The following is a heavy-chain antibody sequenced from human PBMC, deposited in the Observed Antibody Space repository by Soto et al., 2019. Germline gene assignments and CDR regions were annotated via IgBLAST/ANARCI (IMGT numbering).Heavy chain of an antibody. Sequence: GGSLRLSCAASGFTFSSYAMSWVRQAPGKGLEWVSAISGSGGSTYYADSVKGRFTISRDNSKNTLYLQMNSLRAEDTAVYYCAKDTPTEYYYDSSGYYPTVSDYWGQGTLVTVSS. CDR1: GFTFSSYA. V-gene: IGHV3-23*01. D-gene: IGHD3-22*01. J-gene: IGHJ4*02. CDR2: ISGSGGST. CDR3: AKDTPTEYYYDSSGYYPTVSDY.